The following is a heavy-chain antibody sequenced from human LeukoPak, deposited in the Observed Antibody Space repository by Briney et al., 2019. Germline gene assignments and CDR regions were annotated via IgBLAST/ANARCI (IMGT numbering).Heavy chain of an antibody. D-gene: IGHD2-21*02. Sequence: SVKVSCKASGGTFSSYAISWVRQAPGQGLEWMGGIIPIFGTANYAQKFQGRVTITTDESTSTAYMELSSLRSEDTAVYYCARTLAYCGGDCYFWYYYYGMDVWGQGTTVTVSS. V-gene: IGHV1-69*05. CDR2: IIPIFGTA. CDR1: GGTFSSYA. CDR3: ARTLAYCGGDCYFWYYYYGMDV. J-gene: IGHJ6*02.